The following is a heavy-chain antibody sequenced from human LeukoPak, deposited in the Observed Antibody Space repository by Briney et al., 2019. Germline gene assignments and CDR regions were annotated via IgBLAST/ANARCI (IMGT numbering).Heavy chain of an antibody. D-gene: IGHD3-10*01. CDR3: ARDNSRGVSFYYYYGMDV. V-gene: IGHV3-23*01. CDR1: GFTFSTYA. CDR2: SGGSGDST. J-gene: IGHJ6*02. Sequence: GGSLRLSCAASGFTFSTYAMSLVRQAAGKGLEWVSASGGSGDSTNYADSVKGRFTISRDNSKNTLYMQMNSLRVEDTAVYYCARDNSRGVSFYYYYGMDVWGQGTTVTVSS.